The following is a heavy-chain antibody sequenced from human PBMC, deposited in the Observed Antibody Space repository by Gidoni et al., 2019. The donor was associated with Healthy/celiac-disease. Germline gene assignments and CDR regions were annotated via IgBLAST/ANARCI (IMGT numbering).Heavy chain of an antibody. CDR1: GFTFSSYS. Sequence: EVQLVESGGGLVKPGGSLRLSCAASGFTFSSYSMNWVRQAPGKGLEWVSSISSSSSYIYYADSVKGRFTISRDNAKNSLYLQMNSLRAEDTAVYYCARGDITGTSDPFNYYYYYGMDVWGQGTTVTVSS. J-gene: IGHJ6*02. CDR2: ISSSSSYI. V-gene: IGHV3-21*01. D-gene: IGHD1-7*01. CDR3: ARGDITGTSDPFNYYYYYGMDV.